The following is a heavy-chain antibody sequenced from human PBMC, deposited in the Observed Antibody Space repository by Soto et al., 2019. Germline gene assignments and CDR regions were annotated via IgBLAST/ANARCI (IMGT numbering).Heavy chain of an antibody. CDR1: GGSFRNNY. V-gene: IGHV4-34*01. CDR2: ISPSGTT. D-gene: IGHD3-10*01. J-gene: IGHJ4*02. Sequence: SETLSLTCAVYGGSFRNNYWTWFRQPPGKGLEWIGEISPSGTTKYIPSLKSRGTISVDTSRKQFFLKVTSVSAADTAVYYCATSLWFGTQPEIWGPGTLVTVSS. CDR3: ATSLWFGTQPEI.